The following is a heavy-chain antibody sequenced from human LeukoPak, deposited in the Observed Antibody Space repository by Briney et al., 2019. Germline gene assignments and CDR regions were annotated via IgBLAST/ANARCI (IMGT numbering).Heavy chain of an antibody. J-gene: IGHJ5*02. D-gene: IGHD1-26*01. V-gene: IGHV3-23*01. CDR3: AKDYEPLVGVHRWGDWFDP. Sequence: PGGSLRLSCAASGFTVSSNYMSWVRQAPGKGLEWVSLISGTGGSTYYADSVKGRFTISRDNSKNTLYLQMNSLRAEDTAVYYCAKDYEPLVGVHRWGDWFDPWGRGTLVTVSS. CDR1: GFTVSSNY. CDR2: ISGTGGST.